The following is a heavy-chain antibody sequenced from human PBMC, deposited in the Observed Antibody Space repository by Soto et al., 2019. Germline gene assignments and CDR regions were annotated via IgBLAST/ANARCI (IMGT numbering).Heavy chain of an antibody. D-gene: IGHD3-16*01. J-gene: IGHJ5*02. V-gene: IGHV2-5*02. CDR3: AHSLYGYVWGTNWFDP. CDR2: IYWDDDK. CDR1: GFSLSTSGVG. Sequence: QITLKESGPTLVKPTQTLTLTCTFSGFSLSTSGVGVGWIRQPPGKALEWLALIYWDDDKRYSPSLKSRLTIPXDTSKNQVVLTMTNMDPVDTATYYCAHSLYGYVWGTNWFDPWGQGTLVTVSS.